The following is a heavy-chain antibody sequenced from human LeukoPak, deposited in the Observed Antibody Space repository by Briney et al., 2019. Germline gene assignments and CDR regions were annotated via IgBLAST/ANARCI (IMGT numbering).Heavy chain of an antibody. CDR3: ARDRVLLWFGELLSDFDY. D-gene: IGHD3-10*01. CDR2: IYYSGST. Sequence: PSGTLSLTCAVSGASISSSHWWSWVRQTPGKGLEWIGSIYYSGSTYYNPSLKSRVTISVDTSKNQFSLKLSSVTAADTAVYYCARDRVLLWFGELLSDFDYWGQGTLVTVSS. CDR1: GASISSSHW. J-gene: IGHJ4*02. V-gene: IGHV4-4*02.